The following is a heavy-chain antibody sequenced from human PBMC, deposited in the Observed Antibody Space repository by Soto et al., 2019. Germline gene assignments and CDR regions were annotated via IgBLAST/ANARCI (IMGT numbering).Heavy chain of an antibody. CDR2: INHSGST. Sequence: NPSETLSLTCAVYGGSFSGYYWSWIRQPPGKGLEWIGEINHSGSTNYNPSLKSRVTISVDTSKNQFSLKLSSVTAADTAVYYCAADYSNYGPYYYGMDVWGQGTTVT. D-gene: IGHD4-4*01. CDR3: AADYSNYGPYYYGMDV. J-gene: IGHJ6*02. V-gene: IGHV4-34*01. CDR1: GGSFSGYY.